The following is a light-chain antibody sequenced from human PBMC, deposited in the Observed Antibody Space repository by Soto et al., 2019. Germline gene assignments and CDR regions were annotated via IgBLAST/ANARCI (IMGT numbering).Light chain of an antibody. CDR3: LQGSHWPYT. CDR2: KVS. Sequence: DVVLTQSPLSLPVTLGQPASISCRSSQSLLYSDGNTYLTWFQQRPGQSPRRLIYKVSNRDSGVPDSFSGSGSVTDFTLKISRVESEDVGVYYCLQGSHWPYTFGQGTKLEIK. J-gene: IGKJ2*01. V-gene: IGKV2-30*01. CDR1: QSLLYSDGNTY.